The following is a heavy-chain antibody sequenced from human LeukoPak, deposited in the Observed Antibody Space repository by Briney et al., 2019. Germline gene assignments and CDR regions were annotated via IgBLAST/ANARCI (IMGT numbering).Heavy chain of an antibody. CDR3: AKDQFSYDSSGYYFY. CDR2: LTDSGRST. CDR1: GFTFSSYA. Sequence: GGSLRLSCAASGFTFSSYAMTWFRQAPGKGLEWVSTLTDSGRSTFYAGSVKGRFTISRDNSKNTLYLQMNSLRAEDTAVYYCAKDQFSYDSSGYYFYWGQGTLVTVSS. J-gene: IGHJ4*02. V-gene: IGHV3-23*01. D-gene: IGHD3-22*01.